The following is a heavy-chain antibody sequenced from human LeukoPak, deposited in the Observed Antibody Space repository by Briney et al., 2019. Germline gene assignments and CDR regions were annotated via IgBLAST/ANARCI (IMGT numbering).Heavy chain of an antibody. CDR2: ISAYNGNT. D-gene: IGHD4-11*01. Sequence: GASVTVSCTASGYTFTSYGISWVRQAPGQGLEWMGWISAYNGNTNYAQKLQGRVTMTTDTSTSTAYMELRSLRSDDTAVYYCARDAPTTVASPIYYYYGMDVWGQGTTVTVSS. V-gene: IGHV1-18*01. CDR1: GYTFTSYG. CDR3: ARDAPTTVASPIYYYYGMDV. J-gene: IGHJ6*02.